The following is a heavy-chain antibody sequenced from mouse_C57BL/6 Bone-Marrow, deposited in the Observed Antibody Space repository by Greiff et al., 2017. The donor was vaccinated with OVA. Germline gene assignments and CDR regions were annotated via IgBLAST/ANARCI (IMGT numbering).Heavy chain of an antibody. V-gene: IGHV1-82*01. CDR2: IYPGDGDT. Sequence: QVQLQQSGPELVKPGASVKISCKASGYAFSSSWMNWVKQRPGKGLEWIGRIYPGDGDTNYNGKFKGKATLTADKSSSTAYMQLSSLTSEDSAVDFCARGRLPFDYWGQGTTLTVSS. D-gene: IGHD5-5*01. CDR1: GYAFSSSW. CDR3: ARGRLPFDY. J-gene: IGHJ2*01.